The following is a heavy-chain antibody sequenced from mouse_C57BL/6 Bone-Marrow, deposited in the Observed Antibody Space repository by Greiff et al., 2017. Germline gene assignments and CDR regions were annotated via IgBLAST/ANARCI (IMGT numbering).Heavy chain of an antibody. CDR1: GFTFNTYA. V-gene: IGHV10-3*01. Sequence: EVQLQESGGGLVQPNGPLKLSCAASGFTFNTYAMHWVRQAPGKGLEWVARIRSKSSNYATYYADSVKDRFTISRDNSQSMLYLQMNNLKTEDTAMYYSVRGGDYTMDYWGKGTSVTVSS. J-gene: IGHJ4*01. CDR2: IRSKSSNYAT. CDR3: VRGGDYTMDY.